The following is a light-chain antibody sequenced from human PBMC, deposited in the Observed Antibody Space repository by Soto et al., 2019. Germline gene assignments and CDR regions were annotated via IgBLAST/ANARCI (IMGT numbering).Light chain of an antibody. CDR3: QQCNNWPPWT. CDR1: QSVSSSY. CDR2: GAS. V-gene: IGKV3-15*01. Sequence: EIVLTQSPGTLSLSPGERATLSCRAIQSVSSSYLAWYQQKPGQAPRLLIYGASTRATGIPARFSGSGSGTEFTLTISSLQSEDFAVYYCQQCNNWPPWTFGQGTKVDIK. J-gene: IGKJ1*01.